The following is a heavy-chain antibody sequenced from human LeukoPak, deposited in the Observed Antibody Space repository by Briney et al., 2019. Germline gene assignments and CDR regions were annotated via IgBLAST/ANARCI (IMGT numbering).Heavy chain of an antibody. V-gene: IGHV1-69*01. CDR1: GGTFSSYA. D-gene: IGHD3-22*01. Sequence: SVKLSCKASGGTFSSYAISWVRQAPGQGLEWMGGIIPIFGTANYAQKFQGRVTITADESTSTAYMELSSLRSEDTAVYYCARVGGSGYYHHFDYSGQGTLVTVSS. CDR3: ARVGGSGYYHHFDY. J-gene: IGHJ4*02. CDR2: IIPIFGTA.